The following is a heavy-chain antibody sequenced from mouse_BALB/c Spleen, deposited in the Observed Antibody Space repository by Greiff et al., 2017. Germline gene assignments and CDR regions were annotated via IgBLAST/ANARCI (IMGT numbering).Heavy chain of an antibody. CDR1: GYKFTSYN. D-gene: IGHD2-1*01. CDR3: ARYYGNYDYYAMDY. CDR2: IYPGNGDT. J-gene: IGHJ4*01. Sequence: QVQLQQPGAELVKPGASVKMSCKASGYKFTSYNMHWVKQTPGQGLEWIGAIYPGNGDTSYNQKFKGKATLTADKSSSTAYMQLSSLTSEDSAVYYCARYYGNYDYYAMDYWGQGTSVTVSS. V-gene: IGHV1-12*01.